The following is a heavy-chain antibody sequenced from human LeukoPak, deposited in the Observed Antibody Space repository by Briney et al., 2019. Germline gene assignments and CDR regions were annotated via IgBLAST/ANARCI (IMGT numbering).Heavy chain of an antibody. CDR3: ARAVLRSLFDP. J-gene: IGHJ5*02. Sequence: PGGSLRLSCAASGFTFSSYAMHWVRQAPGKGLEWVAVISYDGSNKYYVDSVKGRFTISRDNSKNTLYLQMNSLRAEDTAVYYCARAVLRSLFDPWGQGTLVTVSS. CDR2: ISYDGSNK. V-gene: IGHV3-30-3*01. D-gene: IGHD3-3*01. CDR1: GFTFSSYA.